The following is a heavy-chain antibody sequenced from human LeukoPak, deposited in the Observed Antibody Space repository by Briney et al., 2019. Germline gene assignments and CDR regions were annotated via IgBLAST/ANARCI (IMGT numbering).Heavy chain of an antibody. Sequence: GESLKISCKASGNRFTSYWIAWVRQMPGKGLEWMGIIYPGESNTRYSPSFQGQVTISADKSISTAYLQWNSLKASDTAMYYCARLVDVTKCFDLWGQGTLVTVSS. D-gene: IGHD4-17*01. V-gene: IGHV5-51*01. CDR1: GNRFTSYW. CDR2: IYPGESNT. J-gene: IGHJ4*02. CDR3: ARLVDVTKCFDL.